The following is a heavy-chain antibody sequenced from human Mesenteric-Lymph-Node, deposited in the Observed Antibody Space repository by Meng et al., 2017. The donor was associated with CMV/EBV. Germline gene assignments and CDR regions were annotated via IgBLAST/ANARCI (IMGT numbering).Heavy chain of an antibody. CDR3: ARVPPLVVRGLVIAHFDY. J-gene: IGHJ4*02. D-gene: IGHD3-10*01. CDR2: IYYRGST. V-gene: IGHV4-39*07. Sequence: SETLSLTCSVSGGSISSRSYYWGWIRQPPGKGLEWIGNIYYRGSTYYNPSLESRVTISIDTSKNQFSLKLTSATAADTAVYFCARVPPLVVRGLVIAHFDYWGQGSLVTVSS. CDR1: GGSISSRSYY.